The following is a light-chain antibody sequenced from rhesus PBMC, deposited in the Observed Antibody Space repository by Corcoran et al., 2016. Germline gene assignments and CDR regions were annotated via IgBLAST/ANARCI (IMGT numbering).Light chain of an antibody. V-gene: IGKV3-42*01. CDR3: QQNCSWHLA. J-gene: IGKJ4*01. CDR1: QSVSSR. CDR2: GAS. Sequence: EIVMTQSPATLSLSPGERATLPCRASQSVSSRLAWYQQKPGQAPKLLIYGASSRATGIPDRFSGSGSGTEVTLTYNSLEPDGIGIYCCQQNCSWHLAFGGGARVELK.